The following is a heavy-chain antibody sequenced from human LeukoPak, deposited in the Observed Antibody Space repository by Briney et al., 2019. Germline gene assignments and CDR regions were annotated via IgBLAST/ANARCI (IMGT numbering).Heavy chain of an antibody. CDR3: PRCNRMANREFFD. CDR2: IGPNGYT. Sequence: PGGSLRLSCAASGFNFNNFSMTWFRQAPGKGLPWVSFIGPNGYTNYAESAKAGFTISRDNPEKKLFLDMTSLRVDDTPVCYCPRCNRMANREFFDWGQGTLVVVAS. J-gene: IGHJ4*02. D-gene: IGHD2/OR15-2a*01. V-gene: IGHV3-11*03. CDR1: GFNFNNFS.